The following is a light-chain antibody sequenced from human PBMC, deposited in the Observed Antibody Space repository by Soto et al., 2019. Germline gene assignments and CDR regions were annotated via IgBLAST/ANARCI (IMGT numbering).Light chain of an antibody. J-gene: IGKJ4*01. CDR3: QQYGSSPLT. Sequence: DMVMKQSPAAVSVSTGERATLSCRASQSVSSSYLAWYQQKPGQAPRLLIYGASSRATGIPDRFSGSGSGTDFTLTISRLEPEDFAVYYCQQYGSSPLTFGGGTKVDIK. CDR1: QSVSSSY. CDR2: GAS. V-gene: IGKV3-20*01.